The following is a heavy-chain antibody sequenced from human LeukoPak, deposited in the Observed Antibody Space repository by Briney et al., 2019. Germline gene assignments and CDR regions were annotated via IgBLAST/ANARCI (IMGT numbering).Heavy chain of an antibody. CDR3: ARQVGPDY. Sequence: GGSLRLSCAASGFTFSSYAMAWVRQAPGKGLEWVSAISGSGGSTYYAASVKGRFTISRDNPKNTVFLQMSSLRVEDTAVYYCARQVGPDYWGQGTLVTVSS. J-gene: IGHJ4*02. CDR2: ISGSGGST. D-gene: IGHD3-10*01. CDR1: GFTFSSYA. V-gene: IGHV3-23*01.